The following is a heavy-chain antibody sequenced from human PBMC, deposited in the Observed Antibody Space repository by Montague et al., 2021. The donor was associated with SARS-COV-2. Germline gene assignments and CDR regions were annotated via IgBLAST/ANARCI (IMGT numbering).Heavy chain of an antibody. CDR2: MNPNRGNT. CDR1: GYTFTSYD. CDR3: ARAQYYYDSSGYYRAY. J-gene: IGHJ4*02. Sequence: SVRVSCKASGYTFTSYDINWVRQATGQGLEWMGWMNPNRGNTGYAQKFQGRVTITRNTSISTAYMELRSMRSEDTAVYYCARAQYYYDSSGYYRAYWGQGTLVTVSS. V-gene: IGHV1-8*01. D-gene: IGHD3-22*01.